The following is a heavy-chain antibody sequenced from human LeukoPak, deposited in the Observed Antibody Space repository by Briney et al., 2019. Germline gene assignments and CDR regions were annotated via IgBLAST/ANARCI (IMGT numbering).Heavy chain of an antibody. CDR1: GFIFRHYA. CDR2: ISGSGDST. V-gene: IGHV3-23*01. J-gene: IGHJ4*02. CDR3: AKGGGTGYSSSWYSN. D-gene: IGHD6-13*01. Sequence: GGSLRLSCSASGFIFRHYAVNWVRQSPGKGLEWVSGISGSGDSTYYADSVKGRFTISRDNSKNTLYLQMNSLRPEDTAVYYCAKGGGTGYSSSWYSNWGQGTLVTVSS.